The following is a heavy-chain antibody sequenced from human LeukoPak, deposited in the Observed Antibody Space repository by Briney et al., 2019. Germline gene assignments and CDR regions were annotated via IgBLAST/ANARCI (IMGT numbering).Heavy chain of an antibody. Sequence: SSETLSLTCTVSGGSISSSSYYWGWIRQPPGKGLEWIGSIYYSGSTYYNPSLQSRVTISVDRSKNQFSLKLSSVTAADTAVYYCASGNSGSYLIPAPSFDYWGQGTLVTVSS. D-gene: IGHD1-26*01. CDR3: ASGNSGSYLIPAPSFDY. V-gene: IGHV4-39*01. J-gene: IGHJ4*02. CDR2: IYYSGST. CDR1: GGSISSSSYY.